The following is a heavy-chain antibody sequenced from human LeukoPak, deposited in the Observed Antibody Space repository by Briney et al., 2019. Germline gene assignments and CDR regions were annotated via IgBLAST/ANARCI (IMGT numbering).Heavy chain of an antibody. CDR2: ITSSSSYI. J-gene: IGHJ4*02. V-gene: IGHV3-21*01. CDR1: GFTFKNYA. CDR3: AKDEIYGDYPRDYFDY. D-gene: IGHD4-17*01. Sequence: GQSLRLSCAASGFTFKNYAMSWVRQAPGKGLEWVSSITSSSSYIYYADSVKGRFTISRDNSKNTLYLQMNSLRAEDTAVYYCAKDEIYGDYPRDYFDYWGQGTLVTVSS.